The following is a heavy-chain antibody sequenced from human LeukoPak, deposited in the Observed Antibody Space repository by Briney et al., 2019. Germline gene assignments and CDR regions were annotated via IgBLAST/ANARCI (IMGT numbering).Heavy chain of an antibody. V-gene: IGHV3-23*01. CDR1: GFPFSSYA. D-gene: IGHD6-13*01. CDR3: AKTSDPGYSSSWYTYYFDY. Sequence: GGSLRLSCAASGFPFSSYAMSWVRQAPGKGLEWVSAISGSGGSTYYADSVKGRFTISRDNSKNTLYLQMNSLRAEDTAVYYCAKTSDPGYSSSWYTYYFDYWGQGTLVTVSS. J-gene: IGHJ4*02. CDR2: ISGSGGST.